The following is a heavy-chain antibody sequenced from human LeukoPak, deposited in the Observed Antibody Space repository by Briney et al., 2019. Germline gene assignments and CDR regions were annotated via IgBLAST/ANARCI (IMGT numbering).Heavy chain of an antibody. CDR2: INSDGSST. CDR3: ASWSNSYGYSYYFDY. V-gene: IGHV3-74*01. Sequence: GGSLRLSCAASRFTFSSYWMHWVRQAPGKGLVWVSRINSDGSSTSYADSVKGRFTISRDNAKNTLYLQMNSLRAEDTAVYYCASWSNSYGYSYYFDYWGQGTLVTVSS. D-gene: IGHD5-18*01. CDR1: RFTFSSYW. J-gene: IGHJ4*02.